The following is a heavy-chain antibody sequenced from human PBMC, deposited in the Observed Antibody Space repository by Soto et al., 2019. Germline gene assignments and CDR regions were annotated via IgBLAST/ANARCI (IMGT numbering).Heavy chain of an antibody. Sequence: GGSLRLSCAASGFTFSNYAIYWVRQAPGKGLEWVAVISNDGSNKYYADSVKGRFTISRDNSENTLYLQMNSLRAEDTALYYCARDWVPNDWGQGTLVTVSS. D-gene: IGHD3-16*01. J-gene: IGHJ4*02. V-gene: IGHV3-30-3*01. CDR2: ISNDGSNK. CDR3: ARDWVPND. CDR1: GFTFSNYA.